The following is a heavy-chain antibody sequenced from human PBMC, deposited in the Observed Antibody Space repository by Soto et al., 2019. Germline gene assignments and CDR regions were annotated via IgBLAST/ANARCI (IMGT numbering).Heavy chain of an antibody. CDR1: GFTFSSYG. J-gene: IGHJ4*02. Sequence: GSLRLSCAASGFTFSSYGMHWVRQAPGKGLEWVAVISYDGSNKYYADSVKGRFTISRDNSKNTLYLQMNSLRAEDTAVYYCAKDQGGGSDYWGQGTLVTGSS. CDR3: AKDQGGGSDY. V-gene: IGHV3-30*18. CDR2: ISYDGSNK. D-gene: IGHD2-15*01.